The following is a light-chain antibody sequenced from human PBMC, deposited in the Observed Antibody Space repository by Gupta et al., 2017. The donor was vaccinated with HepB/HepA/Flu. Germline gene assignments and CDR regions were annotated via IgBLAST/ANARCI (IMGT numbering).Light chain of an antibody. J-gene: IGKJ5*01. V-gene: IGKV3-11*01. CDR1: QSVSSY. Sequence: DIVLPQSPATLSLSPGERATLSCRASQSVSSYLAWYQQKPGQAPRLLIYDASNRATGIPARFSGSGSGTDFTLTISSLEPEDFAVYYCQQRSKWPPITFGQGTRLEIK. CDR3: QQRSKWPPIT. CDR2: DAS.